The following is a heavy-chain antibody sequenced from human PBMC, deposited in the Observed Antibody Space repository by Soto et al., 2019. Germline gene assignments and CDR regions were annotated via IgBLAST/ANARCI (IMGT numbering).Heavy chain of an antibody. D-gene: IGHD5-12*01. CDR1: GGTFSSYA. CDR3: ARDLLRQVATNDAFDI. V-gene: IGHV1-69*12. J-gene: IGHJ3*02. CDR2: IIPIFGTA. Sequence: QVQLVQSGAEVKKPGSSVKVSCKASGGTFSSYAISWVRQAPGQGLEWMGGIIPIFGTANYAQKFQGRVTITADESTSTAYMELSSLRSEDTAVYYCARDLLRQVATNDAFDIWGQGTMVTVSS.